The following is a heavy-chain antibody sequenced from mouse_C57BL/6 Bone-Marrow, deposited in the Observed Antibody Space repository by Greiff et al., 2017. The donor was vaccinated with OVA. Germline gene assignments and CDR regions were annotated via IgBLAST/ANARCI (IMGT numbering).Heavy chain of an antibody. CDR3: AIVERNAMDY. V-gene: IGHV1-80*01. Sequence: VQLQQSGAELVKPGASVKISCKASGYAFSSYWMHWVKQRPGKGLEWIGQIYPGDGDTNYNGKFKGKATLTADKSSSTAYMQLSSLTSEDSAVYFCAIVERNAMDYWGQGTSVTVSS. J-gene: IGHJ4*01. CDR1: GYAFSSYW. CDR2: IYPGDGDT.